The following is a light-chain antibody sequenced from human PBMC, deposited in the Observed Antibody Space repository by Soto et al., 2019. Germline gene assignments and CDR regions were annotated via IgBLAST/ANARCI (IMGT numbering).Light chain of an antibody. Sequence: DIQMTQSPSTLSAYVGDRVTITCRASQSISSWLAWYQQKPGKAPKLLNYKASSLESGVPSRFSGSGSGTEFTLTISSLQPDDFATYYCQQYNSLWTFGQGTKVEIK. CDR3: QQYNSLWT. V-gene: IGKV1-5*03. CDR2: KAS. J-gene: IGKJ1*01. CDR1: QSISSW.